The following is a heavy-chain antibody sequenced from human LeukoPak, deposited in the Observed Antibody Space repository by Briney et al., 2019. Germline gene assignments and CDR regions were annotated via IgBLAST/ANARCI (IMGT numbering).Heavy chain of an antibody. CDR1: GFTFSSYG. Sequence: GGSLRLSCAASGFTFSSYGMHWVRQAPGKGLEWVAVISYDGSNKYYADSVKGRFTISRDNSKNTLYLQMNSLRAEDTAVYYCAKIFPFPRYPPPYYYYGMDVWGQGTTVTVSS. CDR2: ISYDGSNK. V-gene: IGHV3-30*18. J-gene: IGHJ6*02. CDR3: AKIFPFPRYPPPYYYYGMDV. D-gene: IGHD2-21*01.